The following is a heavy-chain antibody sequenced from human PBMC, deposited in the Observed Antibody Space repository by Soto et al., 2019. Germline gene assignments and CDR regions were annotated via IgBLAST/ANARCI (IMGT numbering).Heavy chain of an antibody. D-gene: IGHD3-3*01. J-gene: IGHJ6*02. Sequence: GESLKISCKGSGYSFTSYWIGWVRQMPGKGLEWMGIIYPGDSDTRYSPSFQGQVTISADKSISTAYLQWSSLKASDTAMYYCATTYYDFWSGYYTGDRIQYGMDVWGQGTTVTVSS. CDR2: IYPGDSDT. CDR1: GYSFTSYW. V-gene: IGHV5-51*01. CDR3: ATTYYDFWSGYYTGDRIQYGMDV.